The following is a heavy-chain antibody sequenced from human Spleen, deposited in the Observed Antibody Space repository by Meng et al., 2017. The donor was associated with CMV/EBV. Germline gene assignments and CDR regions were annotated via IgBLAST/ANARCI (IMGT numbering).Heavy chain of an antibody. CDR3: ARLRYGSGSYIDY. V-gene: IGHV3-53*01. J-gene: IGHJ4*02. D-gene: IGHD3-10*01. CDR1: GLTVTSNY. Sequence: GGSLRLSCAASGLTVTSNYMSWVRQAPGKGLEWASVIYSGGSTYYADSVKGRFTISRDNSKNTLYLQMNSLRAEDTAVYYCARLRYGSGSYIDYWGQGTLVTVSS. CDR2: IYSGGST.